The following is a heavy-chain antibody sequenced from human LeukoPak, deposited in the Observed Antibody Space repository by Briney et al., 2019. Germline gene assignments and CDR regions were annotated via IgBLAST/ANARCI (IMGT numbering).Heavy chain of an antibody. Sequence: GRSLRLSCAASGFTFSSYAMHWVRQAPGKGLEWVAVISYDGSNKYYADSVKGRFTISRDNSKNTPYLQMNSLRAEDTAVYYCARGDIVVVPAAILFYYWGQGTLVTVSS. V-gene: IGHV3-30-3*01. J-gene: IGHJ4*02. D-gene: IGHD2-2*01. CDR1: GFTFSSYA. CDR3: ARGDIVVVPAAILFYY. CDR2: ISYDGSNK.